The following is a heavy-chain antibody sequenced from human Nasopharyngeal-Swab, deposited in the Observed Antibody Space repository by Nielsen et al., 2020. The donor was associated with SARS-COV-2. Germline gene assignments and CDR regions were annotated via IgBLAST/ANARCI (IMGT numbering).Heavy chain of an antibody. D-gene: IGHD3-16*01. J-gene: IGHJ5*02. CDR2: IIPSEGST. V-gene: IGHV1-46*01. CDR3: ARGAVHHMLDL. Sequence: VRQAPGQGPEWLGLIIPSEGSTAYAQKFQGRVTMTRDTSTSTDYMELSSLRSDDTAVYFCARGAVHHMLDLWGQGTRVTVSS.